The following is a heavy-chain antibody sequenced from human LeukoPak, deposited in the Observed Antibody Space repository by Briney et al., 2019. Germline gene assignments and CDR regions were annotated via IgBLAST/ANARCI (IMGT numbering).Heavy chain of an antibody. J-gene: IGHJ4*02. CDR2: INMVGSST. CDR1: GFTLISFW. V-gene: IGHV3-74*01. Sequence: GGSLRLSCAASGFTLISFWMRWVRQAPGKGLVLVSRINMVGSSTSYADSVKGRFTISSDNANNTLYLRMNSLRAEDTAVYYCARERTSGWDAFDFWGQGTLVTVSS. D-gene: IGHD6-19*01. CDR3: ARERTSGWDAFDF.